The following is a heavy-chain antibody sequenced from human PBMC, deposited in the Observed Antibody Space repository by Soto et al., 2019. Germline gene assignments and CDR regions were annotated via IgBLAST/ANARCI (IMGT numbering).Heavy chain of an antibody. Sequence: ASVTVSCKASGYTFTSYDINWVRQATGQGLEWMGWMNPNSGNTGYAQKFQGRVTMTRNTSISTAYMELSSLRSEDTAVYYCARVYDFWSENYYYMDVWGKGTTVTVSS. V-gene: IGHV1-8*01. D-gene: IGHD3-3*01. J-gene: IGHJ6*03. CDR3: ARVYDFWSENYYYMDV. CDR2: MNPNSGNT. CDR1: GYTFTSYD.